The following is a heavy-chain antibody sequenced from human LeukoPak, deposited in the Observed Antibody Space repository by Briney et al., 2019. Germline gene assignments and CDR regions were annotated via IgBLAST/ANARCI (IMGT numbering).Heavy chain of an antibody. CDR1: GFTFGDYA. D-gene: IGHD3-3*01. V-gene: IGHV3-30*02. CDR3: AKQRVFSGGYYIGLGDDAFDI. CDR2: IQYDGSKK. J-gene: IGHJ3*02. Sequence: PGGSLRLSCTASGFTFGDYAMSWVRQAPGKGLEWVTFIQYDGSKKYYADSVKGRFTISRDNSKNTLYLEMNSLRAEDTALYYCAKQRVFSGGYYIGLGDDAFDIWGQGTMVTVSS.